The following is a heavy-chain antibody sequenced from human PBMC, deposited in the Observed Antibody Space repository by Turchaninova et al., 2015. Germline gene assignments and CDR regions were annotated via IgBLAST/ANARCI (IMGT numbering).Heavy chain of an antibody. CDR1: GFSLTHARMG. CDR2: IFSNDEK. CDR3: AQMREFDSYSYYGMDV. Sequence: VTLKESGPVLVKPTETVTLTCTVSGFSLTHARMGVRWILQPPGKALAWLAHIFSNDEKSYSTSLKSRLTISKDTSKSQVVLIMTNMDPVDTATYFCAQMREFDSYSYYGMDVWGQGTTVTVSS. D-gene: IGHD3-9*01. J-gene: IGHJ6*02. V-gene: IGHV2-26*01.